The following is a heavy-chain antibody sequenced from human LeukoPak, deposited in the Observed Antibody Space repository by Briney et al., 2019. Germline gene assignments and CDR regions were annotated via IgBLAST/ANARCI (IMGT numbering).Heavy chain of an antibody. D-gene: IGHD6-6*01. V-gene: IGHV4-30-4*08. J-gene: IGHJ3*02. CDR2: IYYSGST. CDR1: GVSISSSSYY. Sequence: SETLSLTCTVSGVSISSSSYYWGWIRQPPGKGLEWIGYIYYSGSTYYNPSLKSRVTISVDTSKNQFSLKLSSVTAADTAVYYCAREGIEYSSSSYAFDIWGQGTMVTVSS. CDR3: AREGIEYSSSSYAFDI.